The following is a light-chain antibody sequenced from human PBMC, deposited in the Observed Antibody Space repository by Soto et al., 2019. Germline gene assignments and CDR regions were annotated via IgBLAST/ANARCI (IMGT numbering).Light chain of an antibody. CDR1: SSNIGAGCE. J-gene: IGLJ3*02. V-gene: IGLV1-40*01. CDR3: HCYDSSLSGSV. CDR2: GNT. Sequence: QSVLTQPPSVSGAPGQRVTISCTGCSSNIGAGCEVHWYQHLPGKAPKLLIYGNTNRPSGVPDRFSGSKSGTSASLAITGLQAEDEADYYCHCYDSSLSGSVFGGGTKLTVL.